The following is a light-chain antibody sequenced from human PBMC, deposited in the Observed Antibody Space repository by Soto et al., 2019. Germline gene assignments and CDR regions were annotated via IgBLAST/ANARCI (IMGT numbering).Light chain of an antibody. J-gene: IGLJ2*01. CDR3: SSYTVTGTVI. Sequence: QSALTQPASVCGSPGLSITISCTGTSSDVGDYNYVSWYQQHPGKAPQLMIYDVSNRPSGVSNRFSGSKSGNTASLTISGLQAEDEADYYCSSYTVTGTVIFGGGTKLTVL. CDR2: DVS. CDR1: SSDVGDYNY. V-gene: IGLV2-14*03.